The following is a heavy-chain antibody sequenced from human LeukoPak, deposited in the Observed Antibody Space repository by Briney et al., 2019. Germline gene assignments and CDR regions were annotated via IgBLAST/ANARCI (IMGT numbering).Heavy chain of an antibody. Sequence: SETLSLTCAVSGGSISSGGYSWSWIRQPPGKGLEWIGYIYHSGSTYYNPSLKSRVTISVDRSKNQFSLKLSSVTAADTAVYFCARDQTIAAPSYYYGMDVWGQGTTVTVSS. D-gene: IGHD6-13*01. J-gene: IGHJ6*02. V-gene: IGHV4-30-2*01. CDR2: IYHSGST. CDR1: GGSISSGGYS. CDR3: ARDQTIAAPSYYYGMDV.